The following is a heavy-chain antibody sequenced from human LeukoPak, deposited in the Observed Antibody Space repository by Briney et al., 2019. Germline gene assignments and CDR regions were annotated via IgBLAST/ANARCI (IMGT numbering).Heavy chain of an antibody. CDR1: GYTFTGFY. CDR3: ARDQGFAGYYDSSGYNY. CDR2: INPNSGGT. D-gene: IGHD3-22*01. Sequence: GASVKVSCKPSGYTFTGFYIHWVRQAPGQGLEWMGRINPNSGGTNYAQKFQGRVTMTSDTSISTAYMELRSLRSDDTAVYYCARDQGFAGYYDSSGYNYWGQGTLVTVSS. V-gene: IGHV1-2*06. J-gene: IGHJ4*02.